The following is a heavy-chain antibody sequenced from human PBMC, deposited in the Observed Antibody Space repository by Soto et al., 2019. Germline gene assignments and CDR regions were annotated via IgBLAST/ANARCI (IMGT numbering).Heavy chain of an antibody. J-gene: IGHJ3*02. CDR3: ARRGPKEDAFDI. V-gene: IGHV3-13*04. Sequence: PGGSLRLSCAASGFTFSSYDMHWVRQATGKGLEWVSAIGTAGDTYYPGSVKGRFTISRENAKNSLYLQMNSLRAGDTAVYYCARRGPKEDAFDIWGQGTMVTVSS. D-gene: IGHD3-10*01. CDR2: IGTAGDT. CDR1: GFTFSSYD.